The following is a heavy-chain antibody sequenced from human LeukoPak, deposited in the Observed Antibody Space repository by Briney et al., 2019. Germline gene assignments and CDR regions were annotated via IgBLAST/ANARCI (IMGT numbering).Heavy chain of an antibody. CDR3: AKDLQTYYYGSGSLDY. V-gene: IGHV3-30*18. J-gene: IGHJ4*02. CDR1: GFTFSSYG. D-gene: IGHD3-10*01. Sequence: GGSLRLSCAASGFTFSSYGMHWVRQAPGKGLEWVAVISYDGSNKYYADSVEGRFTISRDNSKNTLYLQMNSLRAEDTAVHYCAKDLQTYYYGSGSLDYWGQGTLVTVSS. CDR2: ISYDGSNK.